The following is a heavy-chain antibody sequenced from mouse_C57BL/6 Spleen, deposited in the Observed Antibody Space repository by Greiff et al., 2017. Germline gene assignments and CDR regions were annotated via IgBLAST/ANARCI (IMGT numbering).Heavy chain of an antibody. D-gene: IGHD1-1*01. CDR3: ARGILRSYYFDY. J-gene: IGHJ2*01. CDR1: GYSFTDYN. V-gene: IGHV1-39*01. CDR2: IYPNDGTT. Sequence: VQLKQSGPELVKPGASVKISCKASGYSFTDYNMNWVKQRTGKSLEWIGVIYPNDGTTSYNQKFKGKATLTVDQSSSTAYMQLNSLTSEDSAVYYCARGILRSYYFDYWGQGTTLTVSS.